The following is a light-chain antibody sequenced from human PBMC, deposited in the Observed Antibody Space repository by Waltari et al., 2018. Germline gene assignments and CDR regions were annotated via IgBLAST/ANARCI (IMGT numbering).Light chain of an antibody. CDR1: SGSIARNY. Sequence: NFMLTQPHSVSESPGKTVTISCTRSSGSIARNYVQLFQQRPGSAPTTVIYEDYQRPSGVPDRFSGSIDSSSNSASLTISGLKTEDEADYYCQSYDGINWMFGGGTKLTVL. CDR2: EDY. J-gene: IGLJ3*02. CDR3: QSYDGINWM. V-gene: IGLV6-57*03.